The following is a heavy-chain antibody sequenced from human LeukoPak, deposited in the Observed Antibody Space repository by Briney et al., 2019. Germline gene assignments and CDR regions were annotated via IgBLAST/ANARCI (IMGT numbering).Heavy chain of an antibody. Sequence: GGSLRLSCAASGFTFSDYYMSWIRQAPGKGLEWVSYISSSGSTIYYADSVKGRFTISRDNAKNSLYLQMNSLRAEDTAVYYCASDYLEDDAFDIWGQGTMVTVSS. CDR2: ISSSGSTI. CDR1: GFTFSDYY. J-gene: IGHJ3*02. CDR3: ASDYLEDDAFDI. D-gene: IGHD1-1*01. V-gene: IGHV3-11*01.